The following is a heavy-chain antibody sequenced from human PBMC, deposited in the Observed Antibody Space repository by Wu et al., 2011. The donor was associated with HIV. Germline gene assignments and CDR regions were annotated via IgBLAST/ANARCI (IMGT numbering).Heavy chain of an antibody. CDR3: ARAGYYYGSGSYPRYYYMDV. V-gene: IGHV1-69*15. J-gene: IGHJ6*03. D-gene: IGHD3-10*01. CDR1: GGTFSSYA. Sequence: QVQLVQSGAEVKKPGSSVKVSCKASGGTFSSYAISWVRQAPGQGLEWMGRIIPIFGTANYAQKFQGRVTITADESTSTAYMELSSLRSEDTAVYYCARAGYYYGSGSYPRYYYMDVWGKGTTVTVSS. CDR2: IIPIFGTA.